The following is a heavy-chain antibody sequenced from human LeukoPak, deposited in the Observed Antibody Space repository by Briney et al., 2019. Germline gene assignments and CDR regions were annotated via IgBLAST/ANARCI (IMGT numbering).Heavy chain of an antibody. CDR3: ARGRGQQLVN. CDR1: GGSFSGYY. D-gene: IGHD6-13*01. J-gene: IGHJ4*02. V-gene: IGHV4-34*01. CDR2: INHSGST. Sequence: SETLSLTCAVYGGSFSGYYWSWIRQPPGKGLEWIGEINHSGSTNYNPSLKSRVTISVDTSKNQFSLKLSSVTAADTVVYYCARGRGQQLVNWGQGTLVTVSS.